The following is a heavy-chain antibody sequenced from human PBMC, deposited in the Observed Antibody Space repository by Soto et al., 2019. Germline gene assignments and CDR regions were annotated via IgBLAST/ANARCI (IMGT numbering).Heavy chain of an antibody. CDR2: INHSGSS. CDR1: GGSFSGYD. J-gene: IGHJ4*02. Sequence: PSETLSLTCAVYGGSFSGYDWTWIRQPPGTGLEWIGEINHSGSSNYNPSLKSRVTISVDTSKNQFSLKLTSVTAADTAVYYCARDVGYGLIDYWGQGTLVTVSS. CDR3: ARDVGYGLIDY. D-gene: IGHD5-18*01. V-gene: IGHV4-34*01.